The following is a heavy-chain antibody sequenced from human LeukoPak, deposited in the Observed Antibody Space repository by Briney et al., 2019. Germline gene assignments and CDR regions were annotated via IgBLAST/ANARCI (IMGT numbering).Heavy chain of an antibody. D-gene: IGHD3-10*01. CDR2: ISGSGGST. J-gene: IGHJ4*02. CDR1: GFTFSSYA. CDR3: AKGRGVINYYFDY. V-gene: IGHV3-23*01. Sequence: GGSLGLSCAASGFTFSSYAMSWVRQAPGKGLEWVSAISGSGGSTYYADSVKGRFTISRDNSKNTLYLQMNSLRAEDTAVYYCAKGRGVINYYFDYWGQGTLVTVSS.